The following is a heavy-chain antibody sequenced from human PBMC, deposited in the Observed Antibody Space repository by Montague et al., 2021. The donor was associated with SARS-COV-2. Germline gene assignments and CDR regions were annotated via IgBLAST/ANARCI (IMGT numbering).Heavy chain of an antibody. CDR3: ARDNPVLWFGETYAFDI. CDR1: GGSISSYY. J-gene: IGHJ3*02. D-gene: IGHD3-10*01. CDR2: IYTSGST. V-gene: IGHV4-4*07. Sequence: SETLSLTCTVSGGSISSYYWSWIRQPAGKGLEWIGRIYTSGSTNYNPSLKSRVTMSVDTSKNQFSLKLSSVTAAGTAVYYCARDNPVLWFGETYAFDIWGQGTMVTVSS.